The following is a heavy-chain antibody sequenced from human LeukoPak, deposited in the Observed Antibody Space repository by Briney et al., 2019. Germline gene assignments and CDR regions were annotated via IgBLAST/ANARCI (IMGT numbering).Heavy chain of an antibody. CDR3: ARTHDYGDYTFDY. CDR1: GFTFSSYS. Sequence: PGGSLRLSCAASGFTFSSYSMNWVRQAPGKGLEWVSVIYSGGSTYYADSVKGRFTISRDNSKNTLYLQMNSLRAEDTAVYYCARTHDYGDYTFDYWGQGTLVTVSS. CDR2: IYSGGST. D-gene: IGHD4-17*01. V-gene: IGHV3-53*01. J-gene: IGHJ4*02.